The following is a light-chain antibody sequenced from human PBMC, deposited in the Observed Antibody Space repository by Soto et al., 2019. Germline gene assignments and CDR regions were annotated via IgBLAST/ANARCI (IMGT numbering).Light chain of an antibody. V-gene: IGKV1-39*01. CDR2: AAS. CDR1: QSIYTY. Sequence: DIQVTQSTSSLSASIGNRVTITCRASQSIYTYLNWYQQKPGRAPNLLIYAASSLQSGVPPRFSGSGSGTRFTLTISNLQAEDFALYYCQQTSRIPPTFGQGTRLAIK. CDR3: QQTSRIPPT. J-gene: IGKJ5*01.